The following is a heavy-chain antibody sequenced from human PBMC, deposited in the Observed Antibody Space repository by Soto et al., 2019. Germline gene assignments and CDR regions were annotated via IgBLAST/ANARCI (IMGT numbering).Heavy chain of an antibody. D-gene: IGHD1-26*01. V-gene: IGHV3-23*01. Sequence: GGALRLSCAASGFIFDNYGMAWVRQAPGKGLEWVSGIGASGDTTYYADSVRGRFTVSRDNSKNTLYLQVNSLRAEDTAVYYCAKDRMGNLPKATDICGKGIMVTVS. CDR3: AKDRMGNLPKATDI. CDR2: IGASGDTT. J-gene: IGHJ3*02. CDR1: GFIFDNYG.